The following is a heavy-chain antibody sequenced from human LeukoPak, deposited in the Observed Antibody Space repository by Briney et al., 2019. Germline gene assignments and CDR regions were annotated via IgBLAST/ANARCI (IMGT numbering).Heavy chain of an antibody. Sequence: SETLSLTCTVSGGSIGSSRYYWGWIRQPPGKGLEWIGSIYYNEDTYYSPSLKSRVTISVDTSKNQFSLKLTSVTAADTAVYHCARSSTLYGHFDYWGQGTLVTVSS. D-gene: IGHD3-10*01. J-gene: IGHJ4*02. V-gene: IGHV4-39*07. CDR1: GGSIGSSRYY. CDR2: IYYNEDT. CDR3: ARSSTLYGHFDY.